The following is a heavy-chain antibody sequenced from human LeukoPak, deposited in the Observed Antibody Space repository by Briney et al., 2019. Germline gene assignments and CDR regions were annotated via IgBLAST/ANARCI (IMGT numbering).Heavy chain of an antibody. Sequence: GGSLRLSCAGSGFTVSSKYMSWVRQAPGKGLEWVSVIYSGGSTDYADSVKGRFTMSGDNSKNMLYLQMNSLRVDDTAVYFCARGRGYSGYDVSLPFDYWGQGTLVTVSS. V-gene: IGHV3-66*01. CDR1: GFTVSSKY. D-gene: IGHD5-12*01. CDR2: IYSGGST. CDR3: ARGRGYSGYDVSLPFDY. J-gene: IGHJ4*02.